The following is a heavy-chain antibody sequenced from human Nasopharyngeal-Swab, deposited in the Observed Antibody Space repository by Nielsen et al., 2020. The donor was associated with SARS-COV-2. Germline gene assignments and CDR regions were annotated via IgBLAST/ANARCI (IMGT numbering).Heavy chain of an antibody. CDR3: ATAPMTTVTKDWFDP. Sequence: ASVKVSCKVSGYTLTELSMHWVRQAPGKGLEWMGGFDPEDGETIYAQKFQGRVTMTEDTSTDTAYMELSSLRSEDTAVYYCATAPMTTVTKDWFDPWGQGTLVTVSS. D-gene: IGHD4-17*01. J-gene: IGHJ5*02. V-gene: IGHV1-24*01. CDR1: GYTLTELS. CDR2: FDPEDGET.